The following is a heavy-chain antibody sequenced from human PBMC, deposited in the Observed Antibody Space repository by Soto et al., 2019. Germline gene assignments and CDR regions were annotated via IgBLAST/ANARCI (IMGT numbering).Heavy chain of an antibody. J-gene: IGHJ6*02. D-gene: IGHD1-26*01. CDR2: ISSDGSNK. CDR3: AKVKNLGLNYYYGMDV. V-gene: IGHV3-30*18. CDR1: GFTFSGYS. Sequence: QVQLVESGGGGVQPGTSLRLSCAASGFTFSGYSMHWVRQAPGKGLEWVAVISSDGSNKYYADSVKGRFTISRDNSRNTLYLQMNSLRVEDTAVYYCAKVKNLGLNYYYGMDVWGQGTTVTVSS.